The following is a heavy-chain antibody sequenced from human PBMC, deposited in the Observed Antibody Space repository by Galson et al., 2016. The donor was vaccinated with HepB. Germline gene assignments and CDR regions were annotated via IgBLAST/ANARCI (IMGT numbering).Heavy chain of an antibody. D-gene: IGHD3-3*01. CDR1: GFTFSSYS. V-gene: IGHV3-21*01. CDR2: ISSSSSNI. Sequence: SLRLSCAASGFTFSSYSMNWVRQAPGKGLEWVSSISSSSSNIYYADSVKGRFTISRDNAKNSLYLQMNSLRVEDTAVYYCARVYGDDFWPFDYWGQGTLVTVSP. J-gene: IGHJ4*02. CDR3: ARVYGDDFWPFDY.